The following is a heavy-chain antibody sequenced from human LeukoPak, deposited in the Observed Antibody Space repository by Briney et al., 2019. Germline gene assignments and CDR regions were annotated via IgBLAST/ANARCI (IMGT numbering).Heavy chain of an antibody. CDR1: DDSITIYY. CDR2: IDHTGSI. Sequence: PSETLSLTCTVSDDSITIYYWTWIRQPPGKGLEWIGYIDHTGSINYNPSLNSRVTISRDTSKNHFSLELTSATAADTAVYFCARGRVSSNTWYSTYYYYFYMDVWGKGTTVTVSS. D-gene: IGHD6-13*01. J-gene: IGHJ6*03. CDR3: ARGRVSSNTWYSTYYYYFYMDV. V-gene: IGHV4-59*01.